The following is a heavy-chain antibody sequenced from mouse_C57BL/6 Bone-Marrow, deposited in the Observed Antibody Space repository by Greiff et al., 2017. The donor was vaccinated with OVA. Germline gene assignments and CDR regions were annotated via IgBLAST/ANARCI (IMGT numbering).Heavy chain of an antibody. CDR3: ASPRYRYYFDY. CDR2: IYPRDGST. V-gene: IGHV1-85*01. D-gene: IGHD1-3*01. CDR1: GYTFTSYD. J-gene: IGHJ2*01. Sequence: QVQLKESGPELVKPGASVKLSCKASGYTFTSYDINWVKQRPGQGLEWIGWIYPRDGSTKYNEKFKGKATLTVDTSSSTAYMELHSLTSEDSAVYFCASPRYRYYFDYWGQGTTLTVSS.